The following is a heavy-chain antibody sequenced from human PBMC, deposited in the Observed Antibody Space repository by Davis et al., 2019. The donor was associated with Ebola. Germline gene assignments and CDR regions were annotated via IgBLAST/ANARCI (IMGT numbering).Heavy chain of an antibody. CDR1: GYSFTSYA. CDR3: AREYQLLNDAFDI. D-gene: IGHD2-2*01. CDR2: INTNTGNP. V-gene: IGHV7-4-1*02. J-gene: IGHJ3*02. Sequence: AASVKVSCKASGYSFTSYAMNWVRQAPGQGLEWMGWINTNTGNPTYAQGFTGRFVFSLDTSVSTAYLQISSLKAEDTAVYYCAREYQLLNDAFDIWGQGTMVTVSS.